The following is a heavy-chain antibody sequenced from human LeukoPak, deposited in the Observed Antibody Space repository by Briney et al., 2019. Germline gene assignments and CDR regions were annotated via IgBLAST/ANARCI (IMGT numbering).Heavy chain of an antibody. Sequence: GGSLRLSRAASGFTFKFYSMNWVRQAPGKGLEWVSYISSSGSTIYYADSVKGRFTISRDNAKNSLYLQMNSLRAEDTAVYYCAELGITMIGGVWGKGTTVTISS. V-gene: IGHV3-48*04. CDR3: AELGITMIGGV. D-gene: IGHD3-10*02. CDR1: GFTFKFYS. CDR2: ISSSGSTI. J-gene: IGHJ6*04.